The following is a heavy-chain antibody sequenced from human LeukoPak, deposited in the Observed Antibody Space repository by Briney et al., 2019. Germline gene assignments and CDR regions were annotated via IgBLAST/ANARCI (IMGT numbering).Heavy chain of an antibody. V-gene: IGHV4-4*07. CDR2: IYTSGST. CDR1: GGSISSYY. Sequence: SETLSLTCTVSGGSISSYYWSWIRQPAGKGLEWIGRIYTSGSTNYNPSRKSRVTMSVDTSKNQFSLKLSSVTAAETAVYYCAREDYYYETNCFDPWGQGTLVTVSS. CDR3: AREDYYYETNCFDP. D-gene: IGHD3-22*01. J-gene: IGHJ5*02.